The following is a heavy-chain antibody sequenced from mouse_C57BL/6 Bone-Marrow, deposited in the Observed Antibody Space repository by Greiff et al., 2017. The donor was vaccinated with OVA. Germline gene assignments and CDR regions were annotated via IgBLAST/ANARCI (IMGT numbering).Heavy chain of an antibody. CDR3: ARCSRPYIDY. CDR1: GYSFTSYY. V-gene: IGHV1-66*01. CDR2: IYPGSGNT. Sequence: QVQLQQSGPELVKPGASVKISCKASGYSFTSYYIHWVKQRPGQGLEWIGWIYPGSGNTEYNAKLKGKATMTADTSSSTAYMQLSSLTSEDSAFYDCARCSRPYIDYWGQGTTLTVSS. J-gene: IGHJ2*01.